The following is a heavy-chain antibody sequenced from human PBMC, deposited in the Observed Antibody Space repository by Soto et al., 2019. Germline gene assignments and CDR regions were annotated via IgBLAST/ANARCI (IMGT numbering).Heavy chain of an antibody. D-gene: IGHD3-3*01. CDR1: GGSISSYY. CDR2: IYHTGST. V-gene: IGHV4-59*01. CDR3: ARGPNYDFWSGYFRG. J-gene: IGHJ4*02. Sequence: SETLSLTCAVSGGSISSYYWSWIRQPPGKGLEWIGNIYHTGSTNYNPSLKSRVTISVDTSKNQFSLKVTSVTAADTAVYYCARGPNYDFWSGYFRGWGQGTLVTVSS.